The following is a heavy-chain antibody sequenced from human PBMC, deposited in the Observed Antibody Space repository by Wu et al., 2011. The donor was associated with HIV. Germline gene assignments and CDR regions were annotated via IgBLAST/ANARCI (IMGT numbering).Heavy chain of an antibody. CDR2: FDPEDGET. V-gene: IGHV1-24*01. CDR1: GYTLTELS. CDR3: ATIRIVGATDAFDI. J-gene: IGHJ3*02. D-gene: IGHD1-26*01. Sequence: QVHVVQSGPEVKKPGASVKVSCKVSGYTLTELSMHWVRQAPGKGLEWMGGFDPEDGETIYAQKFQGRVTMTEDTSTDTAYMELSSLRSEDTAVYYCATIRIVGATDAFDIWGQGTMVTVSS.